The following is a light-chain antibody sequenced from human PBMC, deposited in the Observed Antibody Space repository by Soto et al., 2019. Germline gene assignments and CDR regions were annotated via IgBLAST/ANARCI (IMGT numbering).Light chain of an antibody. CDR2: DVS. CDR1: SSDVGGYNY. Sequence: QSALTQPASVSGSPGQSITISCTGTSSDVGGYNYVSWYQLHPGKVPKLMIYDVSNRPSGVSNRFSGSKSGNTASLTISGLQAEDEADYYCSSYTSSRTGVFGTGTKLTVL. CDR3: SSYTSSRTGV. J-gene: IGLJ1*01. V-gene: IGLV2-14*01.